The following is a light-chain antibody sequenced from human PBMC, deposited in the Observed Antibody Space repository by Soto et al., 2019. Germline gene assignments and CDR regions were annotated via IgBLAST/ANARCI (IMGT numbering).Light chain of an antibody. CDR1: GSDVGGYDY. V-gene: IGLV2-8*01. J-gene: IGLJ1*01. CDR3: SSYAGSSTYV. Sequence: QSALTQPPSASGSPGQSVTISCTGTGSDVGGYDYVSWYQQHPGKAPKLMIYEVSKRPSVVPDRFSGSKSGNTASLTVSGLQAEDEADYYCSSYAGSSTYVFGTGTKVTVL. CDR2: EVS.